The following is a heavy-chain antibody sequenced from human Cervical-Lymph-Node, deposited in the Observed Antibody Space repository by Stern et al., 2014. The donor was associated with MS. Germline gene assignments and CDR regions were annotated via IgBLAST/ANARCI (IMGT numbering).Heavy chain of an antibody. J-gene: IGHJ4*02. CDR1: GFTFSSYS. Sequence: EVQLVQSGGGLVKPGGSLRLSCAASGFTFSSYSMNWVRQAPGKGLEWVSSISSSSSYIYYADSVKGRFTISRDNAKNSLYLQMNSLRAEDTAVYYCARDRFGVGATTDYWGQGTLVTVSS. V-gene: IGHV3-21*01. CDR2: ISSSSSYI. D-gene: IGHD1-26*01. CDR3: ARDRFGVGATTDY.